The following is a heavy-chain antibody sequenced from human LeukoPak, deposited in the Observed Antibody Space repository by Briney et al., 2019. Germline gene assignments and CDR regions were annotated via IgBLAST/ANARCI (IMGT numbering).Heavy chain of an antibody. D-gene: IGHD2-2*01. J-gene: IGHJ4*02. V-gene: IGHV4-59*01. CDR3: ARGSYCSSTSCYWYYFDY. CDR1: GGSMSSYY. CDR2: IYYSGST. Sequence: SETLSLTCTVSGGSMSSYYWSWIRQPPGKGLEWIGYIYYSGSTNYNPSLKSRVTISVDTSKNQFSLKLSSVTAADAAVYYCARGSYCSSTSCYWYYFDYWGQGTLVTVSS.